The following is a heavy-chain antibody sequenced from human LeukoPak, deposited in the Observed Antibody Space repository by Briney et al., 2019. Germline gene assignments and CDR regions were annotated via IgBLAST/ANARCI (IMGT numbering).Heavy chain of an antibody. D-gene: IGHD5-24*01. CDR3: ASGSLGDGYGVGDYYQYMDV. CDR2: FMPLFGTA. J-gene: IGHJ6*03. Sequence: GASVKVSCRASGGTFNSYAISWVRQAPGQGLEWMGGFMPLFGTANYAQEFQGRVTFTTDESASTAYMEVSSLRSEDTAVYYCASGSLGDGYGVGDYYQYMDVWGKGTTVTVSS. CDR1: GGTFNSYA. V-gene: IGHV1-69*05.